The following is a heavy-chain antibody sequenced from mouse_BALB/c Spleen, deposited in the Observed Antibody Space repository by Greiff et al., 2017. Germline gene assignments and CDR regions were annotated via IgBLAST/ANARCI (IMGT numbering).Heavy chain of an antibody. CDR3: ALRYLYAMDY. J-gene: IGHJ4*01. Sequence: EVQLQQSGAELVKPGASVKLSCTASGFNIKDTYMHWVKQRPEQGLEWIGRIDPANGNTKYDPKFQGKATITADTSSNTAYLQLSSLTSEDTAVYYCALRYLYAMDYWGQGTSVTVSS. CDR2: IDPANGNT. CDR1: GFNIKDTY. V-gene: IGHV14-3*02. D-gene: IGHD1-1*01.